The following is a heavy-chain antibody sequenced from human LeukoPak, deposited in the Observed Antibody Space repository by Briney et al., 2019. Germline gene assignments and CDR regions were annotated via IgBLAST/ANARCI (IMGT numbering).Heavy chain of an antibody. CDR2: IKTDGSTT. V-gene: IGHV3-74*01. Sequence: PGGSLRLSCAASGFTFSNYWMHWVRQAPGKGLVWVSRIKTDGSTTNYADSVKGRFTISRDNAKNTLYLQMNSLRVEDTAVYYCAREIGNSGPWGQGTLVTVPS. D-gene: IGHD3-10*01. CDR3: AREIGNSGP. CDR1: GFTFSNYW. J-gene: IGHJ5*02.